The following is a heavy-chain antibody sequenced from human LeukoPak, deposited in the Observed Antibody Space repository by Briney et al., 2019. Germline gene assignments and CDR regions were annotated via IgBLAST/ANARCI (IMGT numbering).Heavy chain of an antibody. V-gene: IGHV3-30*02. CDR3: AKDDCSSTSCYTTDY. CDR2: IRYDGSNK. Sequence: GGSLRLSCAASGFTFSAYAMSWVRQAPGKGLEWVAFIRYDGSNKYYVDSVKGRFTISRDNSKNTLYLQMNSLRAEDTAVYYCAKDDCSSTSCYTTDYWGQGTLVTVSS. J-gene: IGHJ4*02. D-gene: IGHD2-2*02. CDR1: GFTFSAYA.